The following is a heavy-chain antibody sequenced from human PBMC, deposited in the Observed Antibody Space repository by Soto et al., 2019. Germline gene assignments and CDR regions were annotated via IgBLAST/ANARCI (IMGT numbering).Heavy chain of an antibody. CDR2: INPSGGST. CDR3: ARQARYCTNGVCSAYGMDV. V-gene: IGHV1-46*01. D-gene: IGHD2-8*01. J-gene: IGHJ6*02. Sequence: QVQLVQSGAEVKKPGASVKVSCKASGYTFTSYYMHWVRQAPGQGLEWMGIINPSGGSTSCAQKFQGRVTMTRDTSTSTVYMELSSLRSEDTAVSYCARQARYCTNGVCSAYGMDVWGQGTTVTVSS. CDR1: GYTFTSYY.